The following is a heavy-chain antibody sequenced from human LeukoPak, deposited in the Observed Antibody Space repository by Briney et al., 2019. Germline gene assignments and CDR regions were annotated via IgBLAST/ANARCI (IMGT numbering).Heavy chain of an antibody. J-gene: IGHJ3*02. D-gene: IGHD4-17*01. CDR2: ISSSSSTI. CDR1: GFTFSSNS. CDR3: ARDPHYGDYEAFDI. Sequence: GGSLRLSCAVSGFTFSSNSMNWVRQAPGKGLEWVSYISSSSSTIYYADSVKGRFTISRDNAKNSLYLQMNSLRAEDTAVYYCARDPHYGDYEAFDIWGQGTMVIVSS. V-gene: IGHV3-48*04.